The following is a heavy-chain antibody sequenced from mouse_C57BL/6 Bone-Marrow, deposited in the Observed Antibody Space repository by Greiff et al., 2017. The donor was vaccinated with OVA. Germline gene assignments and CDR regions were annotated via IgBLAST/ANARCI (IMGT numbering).Heavy chain of an antibody. J-gene: IGHJ1*03. D-gene: IGHD2-3*01. Sequence: DVMLVESEGGLVQPGSSMKLSCTASGFTFSDYYMAWVRQVPEKGLEWVANINYDGSSTYYLDSLKSRFIISRDNAKNILYLQMSSLKSEDTATYYCAREGGYYVRWYFDVWGTGTTVTVSS. CDR2: INYDGSST. V-gene: IGHV5-16*01. CDR3: AREGGYYVRWYFDV. CDR1: GFTFSDYY.